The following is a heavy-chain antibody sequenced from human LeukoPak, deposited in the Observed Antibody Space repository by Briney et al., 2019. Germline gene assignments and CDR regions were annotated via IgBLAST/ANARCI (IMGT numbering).Heavy chain of an antibody. J-gene: IGHJ6*02. D-gene: IGHD6-13*01. CDR3: AKDFSRSWWFGMDV. V-gene: IGHV3-43*01. CDR1: GFTLDDYT. Sequence: GRSLRLSCAASGFTLDDYTMHWVRQAPGKGLEWVSVIRGDGDGTYYAFSVEGRFTISRDNSKNSLYLQMDSLRTEDTALYYCAKDFSRSWWFGMDVWGQGITVTVSS. CDR2: IRGDGDGT.